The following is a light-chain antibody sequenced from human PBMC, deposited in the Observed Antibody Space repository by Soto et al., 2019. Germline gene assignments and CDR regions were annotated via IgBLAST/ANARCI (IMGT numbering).Light chain of an antibody. CDR2: GAS. V-gene: IGKV3-15*01. Sequence: EVVMTQSPASLSVSPGESATLSCRASQNIRSNLAWYQQKPGQAPRLLIYGASSRATGIPARFSGSGSGTEFTLTISSLQSEDSAVYYCQQHNNWPPVTFGGGTKVEI. CDR3: QQHNNWPPVT. J-gene: IGKJ4*01. CDR1: QNIRSN.